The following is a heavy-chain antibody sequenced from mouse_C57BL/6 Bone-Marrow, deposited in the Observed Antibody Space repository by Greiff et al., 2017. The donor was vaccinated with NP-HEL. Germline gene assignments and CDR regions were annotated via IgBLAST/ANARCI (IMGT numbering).Heavy chain of an antibody. CDR3: ARRGGNYPFAY. J-gene: IGHJ3*01. Sequence: VKLMESGAELVKPGASVKMSCKASGYTFTTYPIEWMKQNHGKSLEWIGNFHPYNDDTKYNEKFKGKATLTVEKSSSTVYLELSRLTSDDYAVYYCARRGGNYPFAYWGQGTLVTVSA. D-gene: IGHD2-1*01. V-gene: IGHV1-47*01. CDR2: FHPYNDDT. CDR1: GYTFTTYP.